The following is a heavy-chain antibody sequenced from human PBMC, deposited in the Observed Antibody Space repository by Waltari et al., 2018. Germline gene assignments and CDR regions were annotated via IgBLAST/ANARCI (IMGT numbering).Heavy chain of an antibody. J-gene: IGHJ6*03. D-gene: IGHD3-16*02. Sequence: QVQLQEAGPGLVKPSETLSLTCTVSGGSISSYYWSWLRQPAGQGLEWVGRIYTSGSTNYNPALKSRGTMSVDTSKNQCSLKLSSVTAADTAVYYCARGSSLSAYYYMDVWGKGTTVTVSS. V-gene: IGHV4-4*07. CDR1: GGSISSYY. CDR3: ARGSSLSAYYYMDV. CDR2: IYTSGST.